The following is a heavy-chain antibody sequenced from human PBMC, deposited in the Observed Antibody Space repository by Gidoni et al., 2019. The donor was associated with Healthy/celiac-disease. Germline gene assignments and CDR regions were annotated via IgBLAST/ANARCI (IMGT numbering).Heavy chain of an antibody. CDR1: GYSFPSYW. Sequence: EVKKPGESLRISCKGSGYSFPSYWISWVRQMTVTGLEWMGRIDPTDSYTNYSSSFQGDVTISADRSISTAYLQWSSLKASYTAMYYCERLYGDYYESSGYRFDYWGQGTLVTVSS. CDR2: IDPTDSYT. V-gene: IGHV5-10-1*01. D-gene: IGHD3-22*01. CDR3: ERLYGDYYESSGYRFDY. J-gene: IGHJ4*02.